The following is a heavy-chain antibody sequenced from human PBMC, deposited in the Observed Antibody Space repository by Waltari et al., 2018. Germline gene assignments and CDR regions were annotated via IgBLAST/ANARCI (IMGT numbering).Heavy chain of an antibody. J-gene: IGHJ4*02. CDR1: GGTFRRYA. Sequence: QVQLVQSGAEVKKPGSSVTVSCKASGGTFRRYAISWVRQAPGKGLEWMGGIIPIFGTANYAQKFQGRVTITADESTSTAYMELSSLRSEDTAVYYCARVGGKNNYDFWSGYYDYWGQGTLVTVSS. D-gene: IGHD3-3*01. CDR2: IIPIFGTA. CDR3: ARVGGKNNYDFWSGYYDY. V-gene: IGHV1-69*01.